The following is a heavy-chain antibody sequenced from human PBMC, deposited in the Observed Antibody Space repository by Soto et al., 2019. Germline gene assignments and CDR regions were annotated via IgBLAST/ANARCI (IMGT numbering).Heavy chain of an antibody. Sequence: QVQLVESGGGVVQPGRSLRLSCAASGFTFSSYAMHWVRQAPGKGLECVAVISYDGSNKYYADSVKGRFTISRDNSKNTLYLQMNSLRAEDTAVYYCASRDQNDADYWGQGTLVTVSS. V-gene: IGHV3-30-3*01. CDR2: ISYDGSNK. CDR1: GFTFSSYA. J-gene: IGHJ4*02. CDR3: ASRDQNDADY.